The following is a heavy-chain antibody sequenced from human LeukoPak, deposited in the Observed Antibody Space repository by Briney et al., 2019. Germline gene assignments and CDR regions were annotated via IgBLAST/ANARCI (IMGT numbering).Heavy chain of an antibody. V-gene: IGHV4-34*01. Sequence: SETLSLTCAVYGGSFSGYYWSWIRQPPGKGLEWIGEINHSGSTNYNPSLKSRVTISVDTSKNQFSLKLSSVTAADTAVYYCARAGDYDILTGPPYNWFDPWGQGTLVTVSS. CDR2: INHSGST. CDR3: ARAGDYDILTGPPYNWFDP. D-gene: IGHD3-9*01. J-gene: IGHJ5*02. CDR1: GGSFSGYY.